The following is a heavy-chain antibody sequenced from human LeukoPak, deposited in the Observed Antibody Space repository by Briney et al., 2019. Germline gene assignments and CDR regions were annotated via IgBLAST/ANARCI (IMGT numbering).Heavy chain of an antibody. Sequence: GGSLRLSCAASGFTFNSYSMNWVRQAPGKGLEWVSSISSSSSYIYYADSVKGRFTISRDNAKNSLYLQMNSLRAEDTAVYYCARDMKWLVEYFDYWGQGTLVTVSS. CDR2: ISSSSSYI. CDR1: GFTFNSYS. V-gene: IGHV3-21*01. J-gene: IGHJ4*02. CDR3: ARDMKWLVEYFDY. D-gene: IGHD3-22*01.